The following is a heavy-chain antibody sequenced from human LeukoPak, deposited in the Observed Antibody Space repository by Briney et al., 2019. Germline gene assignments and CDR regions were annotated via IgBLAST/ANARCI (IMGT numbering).Heavy chain of an antibody. CDR3: ARRGLYCSGGSCYSGDDY. V-gene: IGHV3-48*01. J-gene: IGHJ4*02. CDR1: GFTFSSYS. D-gene: IGHD2-15*01. CDR2: ISSSSSTI. Sequence: GGSLRLSCAASGFTFSSYSMNWVRQAPGKGLEWVSYISSSSSTIYYADSVKGRFTISRDNAKNPLYLQMNSLRAEDTAVYYCARRGLYCSGGSCYSGDDYWGQGTLVTVSS.